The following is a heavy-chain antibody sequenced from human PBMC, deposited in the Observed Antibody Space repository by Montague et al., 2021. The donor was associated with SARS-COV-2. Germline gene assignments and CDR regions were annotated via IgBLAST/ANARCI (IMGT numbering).Heavy chain of an antibody. J-gene: IGHJ6*02. Sequence: SLRLSCAASGFTFSSYEMNWVRQAPGKGLEWVSYISRSGSTIYYADSVKGRFTISRDNAKNSLYLQMNSLRAEDTAVYYCARAQYSGYDLPVGPYYYYYGMDVWGQGTTVTVSS. CDR3: ARAQYSGYDLPVGPYYYYYGMDV. CDR2: ISRSGSTI. D-gene: IGHD5-12*01. V-gene: IGHV3-48*03. CDR1: GFTFSSYE.